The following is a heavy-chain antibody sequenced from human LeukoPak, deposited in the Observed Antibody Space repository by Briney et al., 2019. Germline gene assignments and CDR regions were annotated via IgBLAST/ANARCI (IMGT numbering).Heavy chain of an antibody. J-gene: IGHJ6*03. CDR3: ARDLAVAGTPTYYYYMDV. Sequence: SETLSLTCTVSGGSISSSSYYWGWIRQPPGKGLEWIGSIYYSGSTYYNPSLKSRVTISVDTSKNQFSLKLSSVTAADTAVYYCARDLAVAGTPTYYYYMDVWGKGTTVTVSS. D-gene: IGHD6-19*01. CDR1: GGSISSSSYY. CDR2: IYYSGST. V-gene: IGHV4-39*07.